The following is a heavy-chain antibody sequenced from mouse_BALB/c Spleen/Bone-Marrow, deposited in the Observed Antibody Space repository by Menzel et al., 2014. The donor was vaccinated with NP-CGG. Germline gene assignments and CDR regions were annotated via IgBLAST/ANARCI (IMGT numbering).Heavy chain of an antibody. Sequence: VQLQQPGPELVKPGSSMKISCKASGYSFTGYTMNWVKQSHGENLEWIGLINPYNGGTSYNQKFKGKATLTVNKSSSTAYMELLSLTSEDSAVYYCARENYGSSYGFAYWGQGTQVTVSA. V-gene: IGHV1-26*01. D-gene: IGHD1-1*01. CDR2: INPYNGGT. CDR1: GYSFTGYT. J-gene: IGHJ3*01. CDR3: ARENYGSSYGFAY.